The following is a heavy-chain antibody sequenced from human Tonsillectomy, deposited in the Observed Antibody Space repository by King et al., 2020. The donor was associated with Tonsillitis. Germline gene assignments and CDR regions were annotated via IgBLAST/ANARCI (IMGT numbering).Heavy chain of an antibody. CDR1: GYTFTNYW. CDR2: IYPDDSDT. J-gene: IGHJ4*02. Sequence: QLVQSGAEVKKPGESLKISCKGSGYTFTNYWIGWVRQMPGKGLEWMGIIYPDDSDTRYSPSFQGQVTISADKSISIAYLQWSSLRASDTAMYYRATLPPFGSGRWFDYWGQGTLVTVSS. D-gene: IGHD6-19*01. CDR3: ATLPPFGSGRWFDY. V-gene: IGHV5-51*03.